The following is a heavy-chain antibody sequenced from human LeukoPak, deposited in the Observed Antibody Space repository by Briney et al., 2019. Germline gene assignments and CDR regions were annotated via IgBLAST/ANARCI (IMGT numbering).Heavy chain of an antibody. D-gene: IGHD1-26*01. V-gene: IGHV3-30*04. CDR2: ISYDGSNK. CDR1: GFTFSSYE. Sequence: SLRLSCAASGFTFSSYEMNWVRQAPGKGLEWVAVISYDGSNKYYADSVKGRFTISRDNSKNTLYLQMNSLRAEDTAVYYCARDLAGGGSPLEPNLDVWGKGTTVTVSS. CDR3: ARDLAGGGSPLEPNLDV. J-gene: IGHJ6*04.